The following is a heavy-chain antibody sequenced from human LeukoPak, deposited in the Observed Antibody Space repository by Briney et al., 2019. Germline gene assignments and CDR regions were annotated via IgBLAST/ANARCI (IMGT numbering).Heavy chain of an antibody. J-gene: IGHJ4*02. D-gene: IGHD3-10*01. CDR2: ISGSGGST. V-gene: IGHV3-23*01. CDR3: GSYYYGSGSYYGILH. Sequence: GGSLRLSCAASGFTFSSHAMSWVRQAPGKGLEWVSAISGSGGSTYYADSVKGRFTISRDNSKNTLYLQMNSLRAEDTAVYYCGSYYYGSGSYYGILHWGQGTLVTVSS. CDR1: GFTFSSHA.